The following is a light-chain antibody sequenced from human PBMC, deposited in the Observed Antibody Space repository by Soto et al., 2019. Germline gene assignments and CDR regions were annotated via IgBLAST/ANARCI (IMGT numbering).Light chain of an antibody. Sequence: EIVLTQSPATLSASPGERATLSCRASQSVSSSYLAWYQQKPGQAPRLLIYGASNRVSGSIPDRFSGSGSGTDFTLTISRLEPEDFAVYHCQQYGSSSTTFGQGTKVDIK. V-gene: IGKV3-20*01. J-gene: IGKJ1*01. CDR3: QQYGSSSTT. CDR2: GAS. CDR1: QSVSSSY.